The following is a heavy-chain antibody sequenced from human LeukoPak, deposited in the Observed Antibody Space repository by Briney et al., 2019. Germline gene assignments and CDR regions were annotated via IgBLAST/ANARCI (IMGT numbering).Heavy chain of an antibody. CDR2: INSDGSST. J-gene: IGHJ6*02. CDR1: GFTFSSYW. D-gene: IGHD1-26*01. Sequence: GGSLRLSCAASGFTFSSYWMHWVRQAPGKGLVWVSRINSDGSSTSYADSVKGRFTISRDNAKNTLYLLMSSLRAEDTAVYYCARGQQSGSYFYYGLDVWGQGTTVTVSS. V-gene: IGHV3-74*01. CDR3: ARGQQSGSYFYYGLDV.